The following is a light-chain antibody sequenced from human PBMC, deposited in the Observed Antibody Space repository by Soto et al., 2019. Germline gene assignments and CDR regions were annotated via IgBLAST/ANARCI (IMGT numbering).Light chain of an antibody. Sequence: DIVMTQSPDSLAVSLGERATVHCKSSQSVSYSSDNRNYLAWYQQKPGQPPTLLIYWASTRDSGVPDRFSGSGSGTDFTLTISSLQAEDVAVYYCQQYYSTPLTFGGGTKVEIK. CDR1: QSVSYSSDNRNY. CDR3: QQYYSTPLT. J-gene: IGKJ4*01. V-gene: IGKV4-1*01. CDR2: WAS.